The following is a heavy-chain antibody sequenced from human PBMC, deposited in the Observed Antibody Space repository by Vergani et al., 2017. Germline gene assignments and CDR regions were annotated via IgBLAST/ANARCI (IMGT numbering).Heavy chain of an antibody. CDR1: GFTFSSYG. J-gene: IGHJ4*02. V-gene: IGHV3-33*01. D-gene: IGHD6-19*01. CDR2: IWYDGSNK. Sequence: QVQLVESGGGVVQPGRSLRLSCAASGFTFSSYGMHWVRQAPGKGLEWVAVIWYDGSNKYYADSVKSRFTISRDNSKNTLYLQMNSLRAEDTAVYYCAREFIAVAGTEGANYFDYWGQGTLVTVSS. CDR3: AREFIAVAGTEGANYFDY.